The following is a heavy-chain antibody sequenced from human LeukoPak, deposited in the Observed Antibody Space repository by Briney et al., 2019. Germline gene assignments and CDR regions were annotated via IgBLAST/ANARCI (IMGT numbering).Heavy chain of an antibody. CDR1: GGSFSGYY. D-gene: IGHD1-7*01. J-gene: IGHJ4*02. V-gene: IGHV4-34*01. CDR2: IYHSGAT. CDR3: ARVNWNFKTLDN. Sequence: SETLSLTCAVYGGSFSGYYWSWIRQPPGKGLEWIGGIYHSGATYYNPSLVSRFTISVDMSKNQFFLKVRSVTAADTAVYYCARVNWNFKTLDNWGQGTLVTVSS.